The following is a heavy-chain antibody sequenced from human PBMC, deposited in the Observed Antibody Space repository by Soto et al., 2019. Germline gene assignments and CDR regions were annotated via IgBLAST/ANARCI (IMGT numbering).Heavy chain of an antibody. D-gene: IGHD6-6*01. Sequence: EVQLAESGGGLAQPGGSRRLSWAAPGFTLSGYAMDWVRQAPGKGLEYVSGISSNGVGTYYANSVQGRFTISRDNSKNTVYLQMGSLRPEDMAVYYCARRARPDFYYMDVWGKGTTVTVSS. CDR3: ARRARPDFYYMDV. CDR1: GFTLSGYA. CDR2: ISSNGVGT. J-gene: IGHJ6*03. V-gene: IGHV3-64*01.